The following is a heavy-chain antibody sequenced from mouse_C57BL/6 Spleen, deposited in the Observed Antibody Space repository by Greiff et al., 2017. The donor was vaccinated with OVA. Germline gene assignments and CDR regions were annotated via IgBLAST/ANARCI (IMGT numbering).Heavy chain of an antibody. D-gene: IGHD1-1*01. Sequence: EVQLQESGPVLVKPGASVKMSCKASGYTFTDYYMNWVKQSHGKSLEWIGVINPYNGGTSYNQQLKGKATLTVDQSSSTAYMGLNNLTSDDSAVYYCALNYYCSSYDLFAYWGQGTLVTVSA. CDR1: GYTFTDYY. V-gene: IGHV1-19*01. CDR2: INPYNGGT. J-gene: IGHJ3*01. CDR3: ALNYYCSSYDLFAY.